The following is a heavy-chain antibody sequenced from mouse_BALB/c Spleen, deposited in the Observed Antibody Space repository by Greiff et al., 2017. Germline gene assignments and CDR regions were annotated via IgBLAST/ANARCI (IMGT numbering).Heavy chain of an antibody. D-gene: IGHD4-1*01. J-gene: IGHJ2*01. CDR3: ARVDWEGYFDY. CDR2: INPYNDGT. Sequence: VQLKQSGPELVKPGASVKMSCKASGYTFTSYVMHWVKQKPGQGLEWIGYINPYNDGTKYNEKSKGKATLTSDKSSSTAYMELSSLTSEDSAVYYCARVDWEGYFDYWGQGTTLTVSS. CDR1: GYTFTSYV. V-gene: IGHV1-14*01.